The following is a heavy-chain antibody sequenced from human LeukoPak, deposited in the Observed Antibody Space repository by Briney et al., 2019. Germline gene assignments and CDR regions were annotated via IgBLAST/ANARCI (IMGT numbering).Heavy chain of an antibody. Sequence: PSETLSLTCTVSGGSISSYYWSWIRQPPGKGLEYIGYIYTNGSTNYNPSLKSRVTISVDTSKNQFSLRLSSVTAADTAMYFCARAYSRSYSHFDDWGQGTLVTVSS. CDR3: ARAYSRSYSHFDD. D-gene: IGHD1-26*01. J-gene: IGHJ4*02. V-gene: IGHV4-4*09. CDR2: IYTNGST. CDR1: GGSISSYY.